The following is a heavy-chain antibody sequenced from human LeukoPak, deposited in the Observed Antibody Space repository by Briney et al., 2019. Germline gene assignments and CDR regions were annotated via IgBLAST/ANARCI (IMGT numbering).Heavy chain of an antibody. D-gene: IGHD6-19*01. Sequence: ASVKVSCKASGYTFTGYYMHWVRQAPGQGLEWMGWINPNSGGTNYAQKFQGRVTMTRDTSISTAYMELSRLRSDDTAVYYCARDFTPGYSSGLFKHWGQGTLVTVSS. V-gene: IGHV1-2*02. CDR1: GYTFTGYY. CDR2: INPNSGGT. J-gene: IGHJ1*01. CDR3: ARDFTPGYSSGLFKH.